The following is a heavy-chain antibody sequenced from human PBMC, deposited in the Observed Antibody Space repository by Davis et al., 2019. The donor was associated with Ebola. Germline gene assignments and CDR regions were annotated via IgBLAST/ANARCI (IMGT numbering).Heavy chain of an antibody. CDR2: ISGSGGST. CDR1: GFTFSSYA. CDR3: AKDRLDTAMVNPLDY. V-gene: IGHV3-23*01. D-gene: IGHD5-18*01. Sequence: PGGSLRLSCAASGFTFSSYAMSWVRQAPGKGLEWVSAISGSGGSTYYADSVKGRFTISRDNSKNTLYLQMNGLRAEDTAVYYCAKDRLDTAMVNPLDYWGQGTLVTVSS. J-gene: IGHJ4*02.